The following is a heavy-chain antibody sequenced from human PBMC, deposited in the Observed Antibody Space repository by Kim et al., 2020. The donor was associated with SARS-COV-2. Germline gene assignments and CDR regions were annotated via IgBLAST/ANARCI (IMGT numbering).Heavy chain of an antibody. CDR2: GGT. CDR3: ARWTGIPDY. V-gene: IGHV1-2*02. D-gene: IGHD2-21*02. Sequence: GGTNYAQKFQGRVTMTRDTSISTAYMELTELTSDDTAVYYCARWTGIPDYWGQGTLVTVSS. J-gene: IGHJ4*02.